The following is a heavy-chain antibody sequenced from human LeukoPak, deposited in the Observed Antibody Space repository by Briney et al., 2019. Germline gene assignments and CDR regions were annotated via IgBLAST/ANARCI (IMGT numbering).Heavy chain of an antibody. CDR1: GGSISSYY. J-gene: IGHJ5*02. D-gene: IGHD6-13*01. CDR3: ARLPPHVQKQQRAGFWFDP. CDR2: IYTSGST. V-gene: IGHV4-4*07. Sequence: SETLSLTCTVFGGSISSYYWSWIRQPAGKGLEWIGRIYTSGSTNYNPSLKSRVTISVDTSKNQFSLKLSSVTAADTAVYYCARLPPHVQKQQRAGFWFDPWGQGTLVTVSS.